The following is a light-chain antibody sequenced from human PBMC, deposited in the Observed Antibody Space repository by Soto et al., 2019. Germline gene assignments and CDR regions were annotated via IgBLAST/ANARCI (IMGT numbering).Light chain of an antibody. Sequence: EIVLKQSPATLSLSPGERATLSCRASQSVSSLLGWYQQKPGQAPRLLISDASSRPPGIPDRFSGSGSGTDFTLTISRLEPEDFAVYYCQQSATFGPGTKVDIK. V-gene: IGKV3-11*01. CDR1: QSVSSL. CDR2: DAS. CDR3: QQSAT. J-gene: IGKJ3*01.